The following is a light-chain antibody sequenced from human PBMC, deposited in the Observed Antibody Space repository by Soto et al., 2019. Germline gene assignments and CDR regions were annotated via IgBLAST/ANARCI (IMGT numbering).Light chain of an antibody. V-gene: IGKV3-20*01. J-gene: IGKJ1*01. Sequence: IGVTHSPGTLSLSPGERATLSCRASQSVXSSYLAWYQQKPGQAPRLLXDGASSRATGSPDRFSGSGSGTDFTLPISRRDPEDSAVYYCQQYVSATWTFGQGTKVDIK. CDR1: QSVXSSY. CDR3: QQYVSATWT. CDR2: GAS.